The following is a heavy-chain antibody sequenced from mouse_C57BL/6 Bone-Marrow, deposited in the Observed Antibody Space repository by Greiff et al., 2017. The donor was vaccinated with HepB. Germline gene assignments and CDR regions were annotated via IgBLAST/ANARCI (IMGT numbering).Heavy chain of an antibody. V-gene: IGHV1-53*01. J-gene: IGHJ4*01. CDR3: ARSSGYYAMDY. CDR1: GYTFTSYW. CDR2: INPSNGGT. Sequence: VQLQESGTELVKPGASVKLSCKASGYTFTSYWMHWVKQRPGQGLEWIGNINPSNGGTNYNEKFKSKATLTVDKSSSTAYMQLSSLTSEDSAVYYCARSSGYYAMDYWGQGTSVTVSS. D-gene: IGHD3-2*02.